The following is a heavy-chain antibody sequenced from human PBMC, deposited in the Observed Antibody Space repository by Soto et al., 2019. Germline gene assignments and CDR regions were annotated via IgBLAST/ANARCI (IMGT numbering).Heavy chain of an antibody. J-gene: IGHJ3*02. Sequence: GGSLRLSCAASGFTFSSYVMSWVRQAPGKGLEWVSAISGSGGSTNYADSVKGRFTISRDNAKNTLYLQMNSLRAEDTAVYYCARGYSSSWSKRGIDAFDIWGQGTMVTVSS. CDR2: ISGSGGST. D-gene: IGHD6-13*01. V-gene: IGHV3-23*01. CDR3: ARGYSSSWSKRGIDAFDI. CDR1: GFTFSSYV.